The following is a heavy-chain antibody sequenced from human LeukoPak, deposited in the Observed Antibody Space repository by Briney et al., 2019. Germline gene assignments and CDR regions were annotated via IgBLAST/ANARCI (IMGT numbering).Heavy chain of an antibody. CDR1: GGSVSGYY. Sequence: SETLSLTCAVYGGSVSGYYWSWIRQPPGKGLEWIGEINHSGSTNYNPSLKSRVTISVDTSKNQFSLKLSSVTAADTAVYYCARDEYRYYYYYGMDVWGQGTTVTVSS. CDR2: INHSGST. CDR3: ARDEYRYYYYYGMDV. J-gene: IGHJ6*02. V-gene: IGHV4-34*01. D-gene: IGHD2/OR15-2a*01.